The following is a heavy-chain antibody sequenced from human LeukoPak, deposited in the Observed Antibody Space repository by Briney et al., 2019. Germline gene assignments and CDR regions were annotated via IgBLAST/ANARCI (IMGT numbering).Heavy chain of an antibody. Sequence: GGSLRLSCAASGFTFSSYGMLWVRQAAGMGLAWAACIRYDGSNKLYADSVKGRFTISRDNSKHTLYLQMNSLRAADTAVYYCAKDPSHYRVWDDYDSTVLSYWGQGTLVTVSS. V-gene: IGHV3-30*02. CDR1: GFTFSSYG. CDR2: IRYDGSNK. D-gene: IGHD3-22*01. J-gene: IGHJ4*02. CDR3: AKDPSHYRVWDDYDSTVLSY.